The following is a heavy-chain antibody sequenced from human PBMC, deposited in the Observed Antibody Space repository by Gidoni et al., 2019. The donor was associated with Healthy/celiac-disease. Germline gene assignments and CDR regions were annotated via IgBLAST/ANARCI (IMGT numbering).Heavy chain of an antibody. CDR1: GYTFTSYY. CDR2: INPSGGST. CDR3: ARGGYDYVWGSALGAFDI. Sequence: QVQLVQSGAEVKKPGASVKVSCKASGYTFTSYYMHWVRQAPGQGLEWMGIINPSGGSTTHAQKFQGRVTMTRDTSTSTVYMELSSLRSEDTAVYYCARGGYDYVWGSALGAFDIWGQGTMVTVSS. D-gene: IGHD3-16*01. J-gene: IGHJ3*02. V-gene: IGHV1-46*03.